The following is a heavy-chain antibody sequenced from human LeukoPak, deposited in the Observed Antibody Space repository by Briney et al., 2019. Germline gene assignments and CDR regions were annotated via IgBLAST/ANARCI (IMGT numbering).Heavy chain of an antibody. CDR1: GFTFSGSV. CDR2: IRTKANSYAT. J-gene: IGHJ6*03. V-gene: IGHV3-73*01. D-gene: IGHD2-2*01. CDR3: SAIVIVPDASAYYHYMDV. Sequence: GGSLKLSCAASGFTFSGSVMHWVRQASGKGLEWVGRIRTKANSYATAYAASLKGRFTISRDDSKNTAYLQMKSLKTEDTAVYFCSAIVIVPDASAYYHYMDVWGKGTTVTVSS.